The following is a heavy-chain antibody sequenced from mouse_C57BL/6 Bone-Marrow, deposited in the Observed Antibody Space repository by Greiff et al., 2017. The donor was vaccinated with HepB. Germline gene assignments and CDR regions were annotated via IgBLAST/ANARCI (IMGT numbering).Heavy chain of an antibody. CDR2: IYPGDGDT. D-gene: IGHD1-1*01. CDR1: GYAFSSSW. V-gene: IGHV1-82*01. CDR3: ARYRTTVMDAMDY. J-gene: IGHJ4*01. Sequence: VQLQQSGPELVKPGASVKISCKASGYAFSSSWMNWVKQRPGKGLEWIGRIYPGDGDTNYNGKFKGKATLTADKSSSTAYMQLSSLTSEDSAVYFCARYRTTVMDAMDYWGQGTSVTVSS.